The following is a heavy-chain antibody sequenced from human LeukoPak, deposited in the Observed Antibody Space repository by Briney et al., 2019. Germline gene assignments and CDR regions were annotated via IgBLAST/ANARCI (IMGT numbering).Heavy chain of an antibody. Sequence: PGRSLRLSCAASGFTFSSYAMHWVRQAPGKGLEWVAVISYDGSNKYYADSVKGRFTISRDNSKNTLYLQMNSLRAEDTAVYYCARDGNYDFWSGYWGPFDYWGQGTLVTVSS. V-gene: IGHV3-30-3*01. CDR2: ISYDGSNK. CDR3: ARDGNYDFWSGYWGPFDY. J-gene: IGHJ4*02. CDR1: GFTFSSYA. D-gene: IGHD3-3*01.